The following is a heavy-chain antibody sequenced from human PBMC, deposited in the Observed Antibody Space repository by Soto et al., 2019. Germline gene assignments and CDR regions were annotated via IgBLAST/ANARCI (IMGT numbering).Heavy chain of an antibody. CDR3: AKYTGYESLFSFDS. J-gene: IGHJ4*01. Sequence: QVQLQESGPGLVKPSETLSLTCIVSGGSISSDYWGWIRQPPGKGLEWIGYIFYAGAINYNPSLQSRVTISIDASEKQFSLNLTSVTAADTAFYYCAKYTGYESLFSFDSWGRGLQVTVSS. D-gene: IGHD5-12*01. CDR2: IFYAGAI. CDR1: GGSISSDY. V-gene: IGHV4-59*01.